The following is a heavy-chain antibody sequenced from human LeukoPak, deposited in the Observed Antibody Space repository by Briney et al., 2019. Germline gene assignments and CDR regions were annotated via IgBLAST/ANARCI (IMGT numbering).Heavy chain of an antibody. D-gene: IGHD6-19*01. Sequence: ASVKVSCKASGFIFTGYYMHWVRQAPGQGLEWMGWINPNSGGTKYAQKFQGRVTMTRDTSISTAYMDLSRLRSDDTAVYYCARDHPYSSGWHGRVEALDLWGQGTTVTVSS. CDR1: GFIFTGYY. CDR3: ARDHPYSSGWHGRVEALDL. CDR2: INPNSGGT. V-gene: IGHV1-2*02. J-gene: IGHJ3*01.